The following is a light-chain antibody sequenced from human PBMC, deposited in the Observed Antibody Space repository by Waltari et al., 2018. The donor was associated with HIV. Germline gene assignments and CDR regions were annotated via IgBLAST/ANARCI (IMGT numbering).Light chain of an antibody. J-gene: IGLJ3*02. CDR2: EDR. Sequence: QSALTQPASVSGSTGQSIPIPCNGTSRDVGGDNLVCWYQQAHGRAPKLMIYEDRKRPSGVSSRFSGSKSGNTASLTISGLQAEDEAEYYCCSYAGGGTVVFGGGTKLAVL. V-gene: IGLV2-23*01. CDR3: CSYAGGGTVV. CDR1: SRDVGGDNL.